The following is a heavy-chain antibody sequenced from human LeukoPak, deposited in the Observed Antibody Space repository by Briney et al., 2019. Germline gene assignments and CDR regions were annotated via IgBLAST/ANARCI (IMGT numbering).Heavy chain of an antibody. V-gene: IGHV1-3*01. CDR2: INAGNGNT. CDR3: ARKISSGYSYYFDY. Sequence: ASVKVSCKASGYTFTSYAMHWVRQAPGQRLEWMGWINAGNGNTKYSQKFQGRVTITRDTSASTAYMELSSLRSEDTAVYYCARKISSGYSYYFDYWGQGTLVTVSS. CDR1: GYTFTSYA. J-gene: IGHJ4*02. D-gene: IGHD3-22*01.